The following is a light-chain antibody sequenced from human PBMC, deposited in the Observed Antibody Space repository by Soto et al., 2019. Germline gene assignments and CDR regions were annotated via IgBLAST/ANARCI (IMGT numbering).Light chain of an antibody. CDR1: QSVSSNY. J-gene: IGKJ1*01. V-gene: IGKV3-20*01. CDR2: GAS. Sequence: EIVLTQSPGTLSLSPGERATLSCRAGQSVSSNYLAWYQQKPGQAPRLLIYGASRRAKGIPDRFSGSGSGTDFTLTISRLEPEDFAVYYCQQYGSSRTFGQGTKVEIK. CDR3: QQYGSSRT.